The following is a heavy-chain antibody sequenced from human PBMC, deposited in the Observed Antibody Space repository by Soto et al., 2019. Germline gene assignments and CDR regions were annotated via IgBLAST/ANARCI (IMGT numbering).Heavy chain of an antibody. CDR2: ISAYNGDT. CDR3: ARGQAGGLRGGVSY. D-gene: IGHD2-15*01. J-gene: IGHJ4*02. V-gene: IGHV1-18*04. Sequence: VASVKVSCKTSGYTFTNYGITWVRQAPGQGLKWMGWISAYNGDTNYAQKFQGRVIMTTDTSTTTAYMELRSLRSDDTAVYYCARGQAGGLRGGVSYWGQGTLVTVSS. CDR1: GYTFTNYG.